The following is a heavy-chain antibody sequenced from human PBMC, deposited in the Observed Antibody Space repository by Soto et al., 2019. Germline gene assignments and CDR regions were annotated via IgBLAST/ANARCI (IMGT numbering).Heavy chain of an antibody. V-gene: IGHV3-23*01. J-gene: IGHJ4*02. D-gene: IGHD6-6*01. CDR1: GFTFSSYA. CDR2: ISGSGGST. Sequence: GGSRRLSCAASGFTFSSYAMSWVRQAPGKGLEWVSAISGSGGSTYYADSVKGRFTISRDNSKNTLYLQMNSLRAEDAAVYYCAKGSSIAARLAFDYWGQGTLVTVSS. CDR3: AKGSSIAARLAFDY.